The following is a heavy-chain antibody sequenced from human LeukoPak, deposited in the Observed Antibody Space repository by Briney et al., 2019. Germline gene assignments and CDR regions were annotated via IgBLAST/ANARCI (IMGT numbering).Heavy chain of an antibody. D-gene: IGHD4-17*01. CDR3: AKGGTTVTTPTGY. CDR2: ISGSGGST. V-gene: IGHV3-23*01. Sequence: GGSLRLSCAACGFTFSSYAMSLVRQAPGKGLEWVSAISGSGGSTYYADSVKGRFTISRDNSKNTLYLQMNSLRAEDTAVYYCAKGGTTVTTPTGYWGQGTLVTVSS. CDR1: GFTFSSYA. J-gene: IGHJ4*02.